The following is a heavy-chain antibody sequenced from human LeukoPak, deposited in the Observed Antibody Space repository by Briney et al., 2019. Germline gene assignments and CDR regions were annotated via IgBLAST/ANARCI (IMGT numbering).Heavy chain of an antibody. CDR1: GDSVSSNSAA. CDR2: TYYRSKWYN. D-gene: IGHD4-17*01. V-gene: IGHV6-1*01. J-gene: IGHJ4*02. Sequence: SQTLSLTCAISGDSVSSNSAAWNCIRQSPSRGLGWLGRTYYRSKWYNDYAVSVKSRITINPDTSKNQFSLQLNSVTPEDTAVYYCARSPTTVTTLFDYWGQGTLVTVSS. CDR3: ARSPTTVTTLFDY.